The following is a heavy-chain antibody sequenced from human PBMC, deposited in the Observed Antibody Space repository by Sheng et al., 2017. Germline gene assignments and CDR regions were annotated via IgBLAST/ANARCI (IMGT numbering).Heavy chain of an antibody. Sequence: QVQLQESGPGLVKPSQTLSLTCTVSGGSISSGSYYWSWIRQPAGKGLEWIGRIYTSGSTNYNPSLKSRVTISVDTSKNQFSLKLSSVTAADTAVYYCARDVESSGYYPIGAFDIWGQGTMVTVSS. CDR2: IYTSGST. V-gene: IGHV4-61*02. CDR1: GGSISSGSYY. D-gene: IGHD3-22*01. J-gene: IGHJ3*02. CDR3: ARDVESSGYYPIGAFDI.